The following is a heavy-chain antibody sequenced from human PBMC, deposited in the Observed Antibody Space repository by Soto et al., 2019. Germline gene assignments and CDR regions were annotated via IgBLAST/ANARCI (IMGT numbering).Heavy chain of an antibody. D-gene: IGHD3-22*01. CDR3: ARDSTYYYDSSGYYQHHYFDY. V-gene: IGHV3-30-3*01. J-gene: IGHJ4*02. CDR1: GFTFSSYA. Sequence: GWSLRLSCAASGFTFSSYAMHWVRQAPGKGLEWVAVISYDGSNKYYADSVKGRFTISRDNSKNTLYLQMNSLRAEDTAVYYCARDSTYYYDSSGYYQHHYFDYWGQGTLVTVSS. CDR2: ISYDGSNK.